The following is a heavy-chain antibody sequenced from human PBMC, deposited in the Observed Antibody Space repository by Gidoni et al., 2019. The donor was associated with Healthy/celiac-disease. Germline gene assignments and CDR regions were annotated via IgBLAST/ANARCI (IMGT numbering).Heavy chain of an antibody. CDR2: DGSST. J-gene: IGHJ3*02. CDR3: ASWGYCSGGSCPVWLLNI. D-gene: IGHD2-15*01. Sequence: DGSSTSYADSVKGRFTISRDNAKNTLYLQMNSLRAEDTAVYYCASWGYCSGGSCPVWLLNIWGQGTMVTVSS. V-gene: IGHV3-74*01.